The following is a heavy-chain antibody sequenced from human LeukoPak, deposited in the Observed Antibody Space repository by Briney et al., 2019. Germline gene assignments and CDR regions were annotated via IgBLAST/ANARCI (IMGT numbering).Heavy chain of an antibody. D-gene: IGHD2-2*01. CDR3: ARSGDIVVVPAAIQRYYYYGMDV. J-gene: IGHJ6*02. CDR1: GYTFTSYY. Sequence: ASVKVPCKASGYTFTSYYMHWVRQAPGQGLEWMGIINPSGGSTSYAQKFQGRVTMTRDTSTSTVYTELSSLRSEDTAVYYCARSGDIVVVPAAIQRYYYYGMDVWGQGTTVTVSS. CDR2: INPSGGST. V-gene: IGHV1-46*01.